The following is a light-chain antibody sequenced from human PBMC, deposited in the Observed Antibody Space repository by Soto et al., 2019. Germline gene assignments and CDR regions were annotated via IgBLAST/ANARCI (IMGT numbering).Light chain of an antibody. CDR1: SSNIGAGYD. V-gene: IGLV1-40*01. CDR2: GNI. CDR3: QSYDRTLSASYV. J-gene: IGLJ1*01. Sequence: QSVLTQPPSVSGAPGQRVTISCTGSSSNIGAGYDVHWYQQRPGTAPKLLIFGNINRPSGVPDRFSGSKSGTSASLAITGLQAEDEGDYSCQSYDRTLSASYVLGNGTKVT.